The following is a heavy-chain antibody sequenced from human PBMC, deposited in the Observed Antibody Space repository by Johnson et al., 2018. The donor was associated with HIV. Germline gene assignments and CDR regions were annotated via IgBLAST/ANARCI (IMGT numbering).Heavy chain of an antibody. CDR3: QGDSGSYHGNDAFDI. V-gene: IGHV3-20*04. J-gene: IGHJ3*02. Sequence: VQLVESGGGVVRPGGSLRLSCAASGFTFDDYDMTWVLQGPGKGLEWVSGINWNGGSAGYAESVKGRFTISRDNAKRSLYLQMNSLRAEDTALYYWQGDSGSYHGNDAFDIWGQGTMVTVSS. D-gene: IGHD1-26*01. CDR1: GFTFDDYD. CDR2: INWNGGSA.